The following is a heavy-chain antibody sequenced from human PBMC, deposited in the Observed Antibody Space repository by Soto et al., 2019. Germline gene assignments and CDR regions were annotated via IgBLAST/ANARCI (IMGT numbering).Heavy chain of an antibody. Sequence: TLSLTCTVSGGSIGSSSYYWGWIRQPPGKGLEWIGSIYYSGSTYYNPSLKSRVTISVDTSKNQFSLKLSSLTAADTAVYYCARLNDKQSGYSSSWSGYYYYYYMDVWGKGATVTVSS. CDR2: IYYSGST. CDR1: GGSIGSSSYY. V-gene: IGHV4-39*01. CDR3: ARLNDKQSGYSSSWSGYYYYYYMDV. D-gene: IGHD6-13*01. J-gene: IGHJ6*03.